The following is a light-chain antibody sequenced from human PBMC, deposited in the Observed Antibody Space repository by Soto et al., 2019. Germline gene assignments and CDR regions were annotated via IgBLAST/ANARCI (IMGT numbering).Light chain of an antibody. V-gene: IGKV1-5*03. CDR3: QQYHTYRRT. CDR2: KAS. CDR1: QSVLYW. J-gene: IGKJ1*01. Sequence: DIPMTQSPSTLSASVGDRVTITCRASQSVLYWLAWYQQRPGKAPKLLIYKASTIESGVPSRFSGSGSGTEFTLTISSLQPDDFASYYCQQYHTYRRTFGPGTTVEIK.